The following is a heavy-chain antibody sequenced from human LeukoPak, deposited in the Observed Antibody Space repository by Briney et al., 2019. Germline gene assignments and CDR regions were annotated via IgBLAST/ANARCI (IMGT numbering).Heavy chain of an antibody. V-gene: IGHV4-34*01. CDR1: GFTFSSYS. CDR2: INHSGST. J-gene: IGHJ4*02. CDR3: ARGPPGGATDY. D-gene: IGHD1-26*01. Sequence: GSLRLSCAASGFTFSSYSMNWVRQAPGKGLEWIGEINHSGSTNYNPSLKSRVTISVDTSKNQFSLKLSSVTAADTAVYYCARGPPGGATDYWGQGTLVTVSS.